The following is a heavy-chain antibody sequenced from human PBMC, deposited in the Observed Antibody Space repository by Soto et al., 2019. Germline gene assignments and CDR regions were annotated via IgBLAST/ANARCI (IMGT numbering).Heavy chain of an antibody. CDR3: ARDVGIQVWLYYAMDV. J-gene: IGHJ6*02. CDR2: IGYGGSNK. D-gene: IGHD5-18*01. Sequence: GGSLRLSCAVSGLTFSSYGIHWVRQAPGKGLEWVAFIGYGGSNKYYGKSVKGRFTISRDNSKNTLYLQMSSLRAEDTAVYYCARDVGIQVWLYYAMDVWGQGTTVTVSS. V-gene: IGHV3-30*02. CDR1: GLTFSSYG.